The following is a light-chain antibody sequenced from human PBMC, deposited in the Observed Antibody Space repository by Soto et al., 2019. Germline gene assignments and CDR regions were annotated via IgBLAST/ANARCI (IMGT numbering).Light chain of an antibody. Sequence: IHKTPSPPPVSASVGQRVTNTRRFSEDISTWLAWCQQKPGKAPKLLIYAAASLQSGVPSWFSGSGSCADFTLTISSLLSADVVAAYCHQYSYRPPCTFGQGTRLEI. CDR1: EDISTW. CDR3: HQYSYRPPCT. CDR2: AAA. J-gene: IGKJ5*01. V-gene: IGKV1-12*01.